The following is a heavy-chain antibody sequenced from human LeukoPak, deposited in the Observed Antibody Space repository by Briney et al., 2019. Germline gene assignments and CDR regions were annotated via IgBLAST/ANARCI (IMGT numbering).Heavy chain of an antibody. CDR1: GYTFTYRY. CDR3: AGLGLDGTQEVYDS. CDR2: ITPFNGNT. Sequence: SVKVSCKASGYTFTYRYLHCVRHAPGPALVWMGWITPFNGNTNYAQKFQDRVTITRDRSMSTAYMELSSLRSEDTAMYYCAGLGLDGTQEVYDSWGQGTLVTVSS. D-gene: IGHD3-3*01. V-gene: IGHV1-45*02. J-gene: IGHJ4*02.